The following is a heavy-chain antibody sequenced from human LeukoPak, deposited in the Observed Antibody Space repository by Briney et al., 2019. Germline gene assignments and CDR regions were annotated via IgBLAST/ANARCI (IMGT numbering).Heavy chain of an antibody. Sequence: SETLSLTCAVYGGSFSGYYWSWIRQPPGKGLEWIGEINHSGSTNYNPSLKSRVTISVDTSKNQFSLKLSSVTAADTAVYYCARGSRITGGFDHWGQGTLVTVSS. CDR2: INHSGST. CDR3: ARGSRITGGFDH. CDR1: GGSFSGYY. V-gene: IGHV4-34*01. D-gene: IGHD1-20*01. J-gene: IGHJ4*02.